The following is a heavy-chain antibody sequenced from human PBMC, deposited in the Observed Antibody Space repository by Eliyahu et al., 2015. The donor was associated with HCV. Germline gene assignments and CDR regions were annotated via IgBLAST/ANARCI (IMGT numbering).Heavy chain of an antibody. V-gene: IGHV3-13*01. Sequence: EVQLVESGGGLVQPGGSLRLSCAASGFPCXSXDXHWVRQATGKGLEWVSGIGIAGDTYFPGSVKGRFTLSRENAKNSLYLQMNSLRVGDTAVYYCARGSYCTGGACYPIGAFDIWGQGTMVTVSS. D-gene: IGHD2-8*02. CDR3: ARGSYCTGGACYPIGAFDI. CDR1: GFPCXSXD. J-gene: IGHJ3*02. CDR2: IGIAGDT.